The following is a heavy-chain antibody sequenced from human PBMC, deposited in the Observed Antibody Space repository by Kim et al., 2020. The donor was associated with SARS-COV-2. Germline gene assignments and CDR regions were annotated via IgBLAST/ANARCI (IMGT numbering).Heavy chain of an antibody. V-gene: IGHV3-30-3*01. Sequence: GGSLRLSCAASGFTFSSYAMHWVRQAPGKGLEWVAVISYDGSNKYYADSVKGRFTISRDNSKNTLYLQMNSLSAEDTAVYYCARDHLGLEVVTEAGYFDYWGQGTLVTVSS. CDR3: ARDHLGLEVVTEAGYFDY. J-gene: IGHJ4*02. CDR2: ISYDGSNK. CDR1: GFTFSSYA. D-gene: IGHD2-21*02.